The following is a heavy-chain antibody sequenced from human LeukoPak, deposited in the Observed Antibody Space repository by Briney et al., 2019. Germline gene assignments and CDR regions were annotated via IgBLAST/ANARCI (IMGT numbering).Heavy chain of an antibody. D-gene: IGHD3-16*02. J-gene: IGHJ6*02. CDR2: LRHDGSNI. Sequence: GGSLRLSCTASGFNFNEHGMHWVRQAPGKGLEWVAFLRHDGSNIHYADSVKGRFTISRDNAKNSLYLQMNSLRAEDTAVYYCSRVRRSFVDSRGSLYPYGMAGWGQLTTVTIS. V-gene: IGHV3-30*02. CDR3: SRVRRSFVDSRGSLYPYGMAG. CDR1: GFNFNEHG.